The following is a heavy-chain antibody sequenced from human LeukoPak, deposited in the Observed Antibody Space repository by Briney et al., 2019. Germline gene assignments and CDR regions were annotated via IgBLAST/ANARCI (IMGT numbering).Heavy chain of an antibody. CDR3: ARSGVYDSSGYMDY. CDR2: ISYDGSNK. D-gene: IGHD3-22*01. V-gene: IGHV3-30*14. J-gene: IGHJ4*02. CDR1: GFTFSSYA. Sequence: QSGGSLRLSCAASGFTFSSYAMHWVRQAPGKGLEWVAVISYDGSNKYYADSVKGRFTISRDNSKNTLYLQMNTLRAEDTAVYYCARSGVYDSSGYMDYWGQGTLVTVSS.